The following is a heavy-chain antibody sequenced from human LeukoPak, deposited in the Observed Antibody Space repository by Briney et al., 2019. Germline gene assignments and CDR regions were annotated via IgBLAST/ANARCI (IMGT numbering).Heavy chain of an antibody. CDR2: IYTSGST. V-gene: IGHV4-61*02. CDR1: GGSISSGSYY. D-gene: IGHD4-17*01. Sequence: SETLSLTCTVSGGSISSGSYYWSWLRQPAGKGLEWIGRIYTSGSTNYNPSLKSRFTISVDTSKNQFSLKLSSVTAADTAVYYCAREDDYGDYPYGMDVWGQGTTVTVSS. CDR3: AREDDYGDYPYGMDV. J-gene: IGHJ6*02.